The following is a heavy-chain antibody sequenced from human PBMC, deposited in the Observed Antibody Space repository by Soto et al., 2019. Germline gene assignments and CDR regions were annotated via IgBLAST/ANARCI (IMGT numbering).Heavy chain of an antibody. Sequence: SETLSLTCAVSGVSISSYYWSWIRQPPGKGLEWIGYVFYNEFINYSPSLKGRVTMSMEMSTNHFSMELRSVTAADTAVYFCARVGAVGSSSTHHDYWGPGALVTVSS. CDR2: VFYNEFI. D-gene: IGHD6-6*01. CDR1: GVSISSYY. CDR3: ARVGAVGSSSTHHDY. V-gene: IGHV4-59*01. J-gene: IGHJ4*02.